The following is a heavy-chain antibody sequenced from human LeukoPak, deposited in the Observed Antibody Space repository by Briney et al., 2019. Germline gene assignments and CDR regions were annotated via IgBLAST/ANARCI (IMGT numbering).Heavy chain of an antibody. D-gene: IGHD3-10*01. V-gene: IGHV3-23*01. J-gene: IGHJ5*02. Sequence: PGRSLRLSCAASGFTFSSYAMSWVRQAPGKGLEWVSAISGSGGSTYYADSVKGRFTISRGNSKNTLYLQMNSLRAEDTAVYYCAKEGVVRGVTSGWFDPWGQGTLVTVSS. CDR2: ISGSGGST. CDR3: AKEGVVRGVTSGWFDP. CDR1: GFTFSSYA.